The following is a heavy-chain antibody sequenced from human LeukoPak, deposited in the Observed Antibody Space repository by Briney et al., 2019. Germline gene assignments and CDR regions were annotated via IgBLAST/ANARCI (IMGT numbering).Heavy chain of an antibody. Sequence: GGSLRLSCAAFGFSFSSYWMTWVRQAPGKGLEWVANTKQDGSENYYVDSVKGRFSISRDNAKNSLYLQMNSLRAEDTAVYFCARHLRRDFYYGMDVWGQGTTVTVSS. CDR2: TKQDGSEN. V-gene: IGHV3-7*01. CDR1: GFSFSSYW. CDR3: ARHLRRDFYYGMDV. J-gene: IGHJ6*02. D-gene: IGHD3-10*01.